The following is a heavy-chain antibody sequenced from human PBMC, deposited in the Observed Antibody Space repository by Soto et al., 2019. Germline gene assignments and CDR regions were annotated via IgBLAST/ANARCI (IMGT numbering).Heavy chain of an antibody. CDR1: GFTFSSYA. Sequence: GGSLRLSCAASGFTFSSYAMSWVRQAPGKGLEWVSAISGSGGSTYYADSVKGRFTISRDNSKNTLYLQMNSLRAEDTAVYYCAKVMTTVYYYYYGMDVWGQGTTVTVSS. V-gene: IGHV3-23*01. CDR2: ISGSGGST. CDR3: AKVMTTVYYYYYGMDV. D-gene: IGHD4-4*01. J-gene: IGHJ6*02.